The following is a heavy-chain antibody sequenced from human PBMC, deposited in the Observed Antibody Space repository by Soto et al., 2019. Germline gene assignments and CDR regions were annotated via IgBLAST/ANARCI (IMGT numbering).Heavy chain of an antibody. CDR3: ARGEGYYFDY. CDR2: IYYSGST. CDR1: GGSFSSGYYY. V-gene: IGHV4-31*03. J-gene: IGHJ4*02. Sequence: QVQLQESGPGLVKPSQTLSLTCTVSGGSFSSGYYYWSWIRQHPGKGLEWIGYIYYSGSTFSNPSLNSRVTISDTSKNQFSLKLSSVTAADTAVYYCARGEGYYFDYWGQGTLVTVSS.